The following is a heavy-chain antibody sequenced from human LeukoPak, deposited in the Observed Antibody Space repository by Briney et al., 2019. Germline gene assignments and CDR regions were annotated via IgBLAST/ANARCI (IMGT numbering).Heavy chain of an antibody. J-gene: IGHJ4*02. Sequence: GGSLRLSCAASGFTFSSYWMSWVRQAPGKGLEWVANIKKDGSEKYYVDSVKGRFTISRDNAKTSLYLQMNSLRSEDTAVYYCARSKERYFDPFDYWGQGTLVTVSS. CDR3: ARSKERYFDPFDY. V-gene: IGHV3-7*03. CDR2: IKKDGSEK. CDR1: GFTFSSYW. D-gene: IGHD3-9*01.